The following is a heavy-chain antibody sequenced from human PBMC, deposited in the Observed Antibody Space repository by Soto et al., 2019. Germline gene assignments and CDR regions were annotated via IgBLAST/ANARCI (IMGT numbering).Heavy chain of an antibody. V-gene: IGHV3-33*01. CDR1: GFTFSSHG. CDR2: IWNDGSNK. J-gene: IGHJ4*02. CDR3: ARDWNDGFDS. D-gene: IGHD1-1*01. Sequence: QVQLVESGGGVVQPGRSLRLSCAASGFTFSSHGMHWVRQAPGKGLEWVAVIWNDGSNKYYADSVKGRFTISRDDSKNTVYLQMNSLRAEDTAVYYCARDWNDGFDSWGQGTLVTVSS.